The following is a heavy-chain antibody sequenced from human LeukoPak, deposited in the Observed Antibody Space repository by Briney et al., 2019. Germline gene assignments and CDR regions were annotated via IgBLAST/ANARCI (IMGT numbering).Heavy chain of an antibody. J-gene: IGHJ5*01. CDR2: IRNDGSNK. Sequence: PGGSLRLSCAASGFTFSSYGMHWVRQAPGKGLEGVAFIRNDGSNKYYADSVKGRLTISRDNSKNTLYLQMNSLRAEDTAVYYCAKVVWSDNNWFDSWGQGSLVTVSS. D-gene: IGHD3-3*01. V-gene: IGHV3-30*02. CDR3: AKVVWSDNNWFDS. CDR1: GFTFSSYG.